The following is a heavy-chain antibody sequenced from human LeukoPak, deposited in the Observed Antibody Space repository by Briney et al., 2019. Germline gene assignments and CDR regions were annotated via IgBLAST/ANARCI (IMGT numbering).Heavy chain of an antibody. CDR2: INHSGST. CDR3: ARRGDCSGGSCKLGY. V-gene: IGHV4-34*01. CDR1: GGSFSGYY. Sequence: KPSETLSLTCAVYGGSFSGYYWSWIRQPPGKGLEWIGEINHSGSTNYNPSLKSRVTISVDTSKNQFSLKLSSVTAADTAVYYCARRGDCSGGSCKLGYWGQGTLVTVSS. J-gene: IGHJ4*02. D-gene: IGHD2-15*01.